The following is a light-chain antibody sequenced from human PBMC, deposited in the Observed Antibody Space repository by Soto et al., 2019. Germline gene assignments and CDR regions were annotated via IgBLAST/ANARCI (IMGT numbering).Light chain of an antibody. CDR3: QHSYSTPIT. CDR2: AAS. J-gene: IGKJ5*01. Sequence: DIQMTQSPSSLSASVGERVTITCRASQSISSYLNWYQQKPGKAPKLLIYAASSLQSGVPSRFSGSGSGTDFTLTISSLQPEDFATYYCQHSYSTPITFGQGKRLEI. CDR1: QSISSY. V-gene: IGKV1-39*01.